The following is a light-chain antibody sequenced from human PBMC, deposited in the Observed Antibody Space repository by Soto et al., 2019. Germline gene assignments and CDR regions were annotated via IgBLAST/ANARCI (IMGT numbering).Light chain of an antibody. CDR3: SSYTTRTTLYV. CDR2: EVS. Sequence: QSALTQPASVSGSPGQSITISCTGSSSDVGGFNYVSWYQQHPGNAPKLLIYEVSNRPSGVSNRFSGSKSGDTASLTISGLQAEDEADYYCSSYTTRTTLYVFGTGTKLTVL. J-gene: IGLJ1*01. V-gene: IGLV2-14*03. CDR1: SSDVGGFNY.